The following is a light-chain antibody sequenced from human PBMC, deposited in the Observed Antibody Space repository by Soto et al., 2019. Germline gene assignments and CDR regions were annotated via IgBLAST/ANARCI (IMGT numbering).Light chain of an antibody. V-gene: IGLV2-14*01. Sequence: QYALTQPASVSGSPGQSITISCTGTSSDIGAYNYVSWYQQHPGKAPKLMIYDVTNRPSGISNRFSGSRSGNTASLRISGLQAEDEAEYYCSSYSSAIAFVFGTGTKVTVL. CDR1: SSDIGAYNY. CDR3: SSYSSAIAFV. J-gene: IGLJ1*01. CDR2: DVT.